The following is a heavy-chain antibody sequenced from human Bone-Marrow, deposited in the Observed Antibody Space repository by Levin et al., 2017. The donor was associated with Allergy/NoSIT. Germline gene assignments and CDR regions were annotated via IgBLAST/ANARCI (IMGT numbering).Heavy chain of an antibody. Sequence: SCAASGFIFSRYAMHWVRQPPARGLEWVAVISDDGTNVYYGDSVRGRFTMSRDNARDRLFLQMNSLRPADTAVYYCAKAPELATIGGAFDIRGQGTVVSVSS. CDR1: GFIFSRYA. J-gene: IGHJ3*02. CDR3: AKAPELATIGGAFDI. V-gene: IGHV3-30*18. D-gene: IGHD5-24*01. CDR2: ISDDGTNV.